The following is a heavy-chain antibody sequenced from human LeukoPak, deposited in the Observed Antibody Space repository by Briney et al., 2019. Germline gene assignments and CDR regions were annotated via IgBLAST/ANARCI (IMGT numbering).Heavy chain of an antibody. D-gene: IGHD2-15*01. CDR1: GFTFSSYA. V-gene: IGHV3-30-3*01. CDR3: ARDSYIVVKYAFDI. Sequence: GGSLRLSCAASGFTFSSYAMHWVRQAPGKGLEWVAVISYDGSNKYYADSVKGRFTISRDNSKNTLYLQMNSLRAEDTAVYYCARDSYIVVKYAFDIWGQGTMVTVSS. CDR2: ISYDGSNK. J-gene: IGHJ3*02.